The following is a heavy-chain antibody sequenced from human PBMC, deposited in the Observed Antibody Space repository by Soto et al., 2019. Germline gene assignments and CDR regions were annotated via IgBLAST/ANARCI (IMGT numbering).Heavy chain of an antibody. CDR2: IIPILGIA. Sequence: QVQLVQSGAEVKKPGSSVKVSCKASGGTFSSYTISWVRQAPGQGLEWMGRIIPILGIANYAQKFQGRVTITADKSTSTAYMELSSLRSEETAVYYCAGRGTAMDPFDYWGQGTLVTVSS. D-gene: IGHD5-18*01. CDR1: GGTFSSYT. V-gene: IGHV1-69*02. J-gene: IGHJ4*02. CDR3: AGRGTAMDPFDY.